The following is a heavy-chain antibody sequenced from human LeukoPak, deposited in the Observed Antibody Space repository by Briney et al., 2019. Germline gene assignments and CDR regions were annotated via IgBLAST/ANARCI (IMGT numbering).Heavy chain of an antibody. J-gene: IGHJ4*02. CDR3: ARDPGEGRYPDY. V-gene: IGHV3-33*01. Sequence: PGGSLRLSCAASGFTFSRYGMHWVRQAPGKGLEWVAVIWYDGSNKYYADSVKGRFTISRDNSKNTLYLQVNRLRAEDTAVYYCARDPGEGRYPDYWGQGTLVTVSS. CDR1: GFTFSRYG. D-gene: IGHD1-26*01. CDR2: IWYDGSNK.